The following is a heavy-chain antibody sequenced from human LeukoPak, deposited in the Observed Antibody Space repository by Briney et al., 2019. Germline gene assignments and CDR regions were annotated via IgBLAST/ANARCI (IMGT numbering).Heavy chain of an antibody. CDR3: GRDLPDAFDI. V-gene: IGHV1-2*02. CDR2: INPNSGGT. J-gene: IGHJ3*02. CDR1: GYTFTSYG. Sequence: ASVKVSCRASGYTFTSYGISWVRQAPGQGLEWMGWINPNSGGTNYAQKFQGRVTMTRDTSISTAYMELSRLRSDDTAVYYCGRDLPDAFDIWGQGTRVTVSS.